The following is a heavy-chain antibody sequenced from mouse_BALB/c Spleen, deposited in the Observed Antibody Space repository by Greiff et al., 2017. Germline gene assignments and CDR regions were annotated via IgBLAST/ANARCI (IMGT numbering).Heavy chain of an antibody. J-gene: IGHJ3*01. CDR2: ILPGSGST. Sequence: QVQLQQPGAELVKPGASVKISCKATGYTFSSYWIEWVKQRPGHGLVWSGEILPGSGSTNYNEKFKDKATFTADTSSNTAYMQLSSLTSGDSAVYYCSMGDSQFAYWGQGTLVTVSA. V-gene: IGHV1-9*01. CDR1: GYTFSSYW. D-gene: IGHD3-3*01. CDR3: SMGDSQFAY.